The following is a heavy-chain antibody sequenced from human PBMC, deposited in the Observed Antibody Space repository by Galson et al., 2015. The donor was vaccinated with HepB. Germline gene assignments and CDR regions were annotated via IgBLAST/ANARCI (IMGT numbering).Heavy chain of an antibody. D-gene: IGHD5-24*01. CDR3: ARQRWLQMGFDP. Sequence: ETLSLTCSVYGGSFSGYSWSWIRQPPGQGLEWIGEINDSGSTNYNPALKSRVTIIGDTAKNQFSLKLSSVTAADTAVYYCARQRWLQMGFDPWSQGTLVTVSS. CDR1: GGSFSGYS. CDR2: INDSGST. J-gene: IGHJ5*02. V-gene: IGHV4-34*01.